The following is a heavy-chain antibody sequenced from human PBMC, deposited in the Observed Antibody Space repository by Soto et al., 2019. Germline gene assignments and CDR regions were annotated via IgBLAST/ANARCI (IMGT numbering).Heavy chain of an antibody. Sequence: SLRLSCAASGFTFSNAWMNWVRQAPGKGLEWVGRIKSKTDGGTTDYAAPVKGRFTISRDDSKNTLYLQMNSLRAEDTAVYYCARDPEGVVVPAALDVWGQGTTVTVSS. J-gene: IGHJ6*02. CDR3: ARDPEGVVVPAALDV. D-gene: IGHD2-2*01. CDR2: IKSKTDGGTT. V-gene: IGHV3-15*07. CDR1: GFTFSNAW.